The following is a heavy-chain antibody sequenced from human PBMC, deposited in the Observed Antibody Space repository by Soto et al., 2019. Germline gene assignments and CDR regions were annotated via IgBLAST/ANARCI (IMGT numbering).Heavy chain of an antibody. V-gene: IGHV3-33*01. J-gene: IGHJ4*02. D-gene: IGHD6-19*01. Sequence: QVQLVESGGGVVQPGRSLRLSCAASGFTFSSYGMHWVRQAPGKGLEWVAVIWYDGSNKYYADSVKGRFTISRDNSKNTLYLQMNSLRAEDTAVYYCARDLTEQWLVLGYWGQGTLVTVSS. CDR2: IWYDGSNK. CDR3: ARDLTEQWLVLGY. CDR1: GFTFSSYG.